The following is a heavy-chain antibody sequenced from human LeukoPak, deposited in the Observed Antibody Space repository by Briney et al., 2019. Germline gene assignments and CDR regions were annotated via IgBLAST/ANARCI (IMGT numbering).Heavy chain of an antibody. CDR2: MNPNSGNT. D-gene: IGHD3-3*01. V-gene: IGHV1-8*03. Sequence: GASVKVSCKASGYTFTSYAMHWVRQATGQGLEWMGWMNPNSGNTGYAQKFQGRVTITRNTSISTAYMELSSLRSEDTAVYYCARDRSYDFWSGQDSFDIWGQGTMVTVSS. CDR3: ARDRSYDFWSGQDSFDI. CDR1: GYTFTSYA. J-gene: IGHJ3*02.